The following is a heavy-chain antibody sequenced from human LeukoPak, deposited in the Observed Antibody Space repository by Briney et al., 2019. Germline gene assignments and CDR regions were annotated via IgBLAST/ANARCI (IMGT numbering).Heavy chain of an antibody. CDR1: GGSISSSSYY. CDR2: IYYSGST. D-gene: IGHD2-21*01. CDR3: ARDVAFDY. V-gene: IGHV4-39*07. J-gene: IGHJ4*02. Sequence: PSETLSLTCTVSGGSISSSSYYWGWIRQPPGKGLEWIGSIYYSGSTYYNPSLKSRVTISVDTSKNQFSLKLSSVTAADTAVYYCARDVAFDYWGQGTLVTVSS.